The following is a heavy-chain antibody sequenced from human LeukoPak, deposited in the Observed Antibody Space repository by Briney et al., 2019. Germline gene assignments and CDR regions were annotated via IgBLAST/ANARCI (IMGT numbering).Heavy chain of an antibody. V-gene: IGHV3-23*01. CDR3: AKVIRPYYGSGSYFHPPGLFV. J-gene: IGHJ6*04. D-gene: IGHD3-10*01. Sequence: PGGSLRLSCAASGFTFSSYAMSWVRQAPGKGLEWVSAISGSGGSTYYADSVKGRFTISRDNSKNTLYLQMNSLRAEDTAVYYCAKVIRPYYGSGSYFHPPGLFVWGKGTTVTVSS. CDR2: ISGSGGST. CDR1: GFTFSSYA.